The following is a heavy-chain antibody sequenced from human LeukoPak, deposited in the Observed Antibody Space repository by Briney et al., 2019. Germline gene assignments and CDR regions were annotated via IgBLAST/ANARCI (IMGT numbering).Heavy chain of an antibody. J-gene: IGHJ6*02. Sequence: GGSLRLSCAASGFTVSSNYMSWVRQAPGKGLEWVSVIYSGGSTYYADSVKGRFTISRDNSKNTLYLQMNSLRAEDTAVYYCAREKGGSGSYYPRDYYCGMDVWGQGTTVTVSS. V-gene: IGHV3-53*01. CDR3: AREKGGSGSYYPRDYYCGMDV. CDR1: GFTVSSNY. D-gene: IGHD1-26*01. CDR2: IYSGGST.